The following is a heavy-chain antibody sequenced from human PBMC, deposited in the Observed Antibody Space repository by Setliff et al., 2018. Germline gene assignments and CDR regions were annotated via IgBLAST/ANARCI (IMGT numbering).Heavy chain of an antibody. CDR3: ARGRMRGSCSGPSCTYDPFDI. J-gene: IGHJ3*02. CDR1: GDSFSDYY. V-gene: IGHV4-34*01. D-gene: IGHD2-2*01. Sequence: SETLSLTCAVYGDSFSDYYWSWIRQPPGKGLEWIGSIYHSGSSYYNSSLRSRVTISVDTSKNQFSLILRSVTAADTAVYYCARGRMRGSCSGPSCTYDPFDIWGQGTPVTVSS. CDR2: IYHSGSS.